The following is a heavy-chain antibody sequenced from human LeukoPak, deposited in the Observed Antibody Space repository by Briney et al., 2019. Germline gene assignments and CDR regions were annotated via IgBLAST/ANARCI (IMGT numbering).Heavy chain of an antibody. CDR2: MNPNSGNT. CDR3: ARGRSFGRGYSYAQPFDY. V-gene: IGHV1-8*01. CDR1: GYTFTGYD. D-gene: IGHD5-18*01. J-gene: IGHJ4*02. Sequence: GASVKVSCKASGYTFTGYDINWVRQATGQGLEWMGWMNPNSGNTGYAQKFQGRVTMTRNTSISTAYMELSSLRSEDTAVYYCARGRSFGRGYSYAQPFDYWGQGTLVTVSS.